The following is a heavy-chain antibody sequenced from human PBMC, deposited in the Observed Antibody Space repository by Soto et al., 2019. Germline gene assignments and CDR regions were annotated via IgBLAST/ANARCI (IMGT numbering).Heavy chain of an antibody. CDR2: IKQDGSEK. Sequence: GGSLRLSCAASGFTFSSYAMSWVRQAPGKGLEWVANIKQDGSEKYYVDSVKGRFTISRDNAKNSLYLQMNSLRAEDTAVYYCARDLGAAIMDVWGQGTTVTVSS. D-gene: IGHD6-13*01. J-gene: IGHJ6*02. CDR1: GFTFSSYA. V-gene: IGHV3-7*05. CDR3: ARDLGAAIMDV.